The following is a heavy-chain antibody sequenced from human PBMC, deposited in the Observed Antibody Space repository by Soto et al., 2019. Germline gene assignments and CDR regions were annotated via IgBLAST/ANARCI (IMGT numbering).Heavy chain of an antibody. Sequence: QVQLVQSGAELKKPGASVNISCTASGFTFSDNLINWVRQVPGQGLEWMGWLNPDTGNTRYSETFQGRVTISRHPSASIAYLELSGLENEDTALYFGARDIQSRAPRANDAFDVWGQGTMITVSS. J-gene: IGHJ3*01. CDR2: LNPDTGNT. V-gene: IGHV1-3*01. CDR3: ARDIQSRAPRANDAFDV. CDR1: GFTFSDNL. D-gene: IGHD5-18*01.